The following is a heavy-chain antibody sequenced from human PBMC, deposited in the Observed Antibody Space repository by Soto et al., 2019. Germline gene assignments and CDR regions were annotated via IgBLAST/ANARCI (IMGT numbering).Heavy chain of an antibody. CDR3: ARERISRTTGNYYYGMDV. CDR1: GFTFSDYT. V-gene: IGHV3-30-3*01. Sequence: QVHVVESGGGVVQPGKSVRLSCAASGFTFSDYTFHWVRQAPGKGLDWVAVISFDGNNQYYTDSVKGRFTVSRDESKDTVTLLMNSLRPEDTGVYYCARERISRTTGNYYYGMDVWGQGTTVTVS. D-gene: IGHD1-7*01. CDR2: ISFDGNNQ. J-gene: IGHJ6*02.